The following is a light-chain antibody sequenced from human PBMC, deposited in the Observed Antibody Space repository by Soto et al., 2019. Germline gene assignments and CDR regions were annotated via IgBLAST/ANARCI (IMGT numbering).Light chain of an antibody. CDR3: SAYTARSTLV. J-gene: IGLJ3*02. CDR1: TSDIGTYDF. CDR2: EVR. Sequence: QSVLTQPASVSGSPGQSIAISCTGTTSDIGTYDFVSWYQQYPGKAPKLLIYEVRNRPSGISSRFSGSRSGNTASLTISGLQPEDEGDYYCSAYTARSTLVFGGGTKLTVL. V-gene: IGLV2-14*01.